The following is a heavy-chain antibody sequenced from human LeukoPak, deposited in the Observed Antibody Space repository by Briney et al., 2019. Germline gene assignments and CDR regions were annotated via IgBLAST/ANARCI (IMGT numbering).Heavy chain of an antibody. J-gene: IGHJ4*02. CDR1: GFTFGDYA. Sequence: TGRSLRLSCTASGFTFGDYAVSWGRQAPGKGLEWVGFIRSKAYGGTTEYAASVKGRFTISRDDSKSIAYLQLNSLKTEDTAVYYCARFVPYFDYWGQGTLVTVSS. CDR3: ARFVPYFDY. CDR2: IRSKAYGGTT. V-gene: IGHV3-49*04. D-gene: IGHD3-10*01.